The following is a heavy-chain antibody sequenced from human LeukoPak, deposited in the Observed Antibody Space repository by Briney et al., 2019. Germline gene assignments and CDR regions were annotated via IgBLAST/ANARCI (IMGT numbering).Heavy chain of an antibody. CDR2: MNPNSGNT. J-gene: IGHJ3*02. V-gene: IGHV1-8*01. CDR3: ARQRVAAAEGGAFDI. Sequence: ASVKVSCKASGYTFTSYDINWVRQATGQGLEWMGWMNPNSGNTGYAQKFQGWVTMTRDTSISTAYMELSRLRSDDTAVYYCARQRVAAAEGGAFDIWGQGTMVTVSS. CDR1: GYTFTSYD. D-gene: IGHD6-13*01.